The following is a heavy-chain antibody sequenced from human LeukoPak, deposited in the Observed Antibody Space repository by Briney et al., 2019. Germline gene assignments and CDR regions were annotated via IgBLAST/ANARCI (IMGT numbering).Heavy chain of an antibody. D-gene: IGHD6-13*01. J-gene: IGHJ4*02. Sequence: SQTLSLTCAMSGESVSSNSAAWNWIRHSPSRGLEWLGRTYYRSKWYNDYAVSVKSRITINPDTSKNQFSLQLNSVTPEDTAVYYCARGRAAAAGTQPFDYWGQGTLVTVSS. CDR2: TYYRSKWYN. CDR3: ARGRAAAAGTQPFDY. V-gene: IGHV6-1*01. CDR1: GESVSSNSAA.